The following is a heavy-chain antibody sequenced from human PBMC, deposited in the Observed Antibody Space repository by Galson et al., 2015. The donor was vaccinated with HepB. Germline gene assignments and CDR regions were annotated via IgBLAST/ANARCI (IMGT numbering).Heavy chain of an antibody. J-gene: IGHJ4*02. V-gene: IGHV1-69*13. CDR3: ASNDARAYCSGGSCYNYYFDY. CDR2: IIPIFGIA. D-gene: IGHD2-15*01. Sequence: SVKVSCKASGGTFSSYAISWVRQAPGQGLEWMGGIIPIFGIANYAQKFQGRVMITADESTSTAYMELSSLRSEDTAVYYWASNDARAYCSGGSCYNYYFDYWGQGTLVTVSS. CDR1: GGTFSSYA.